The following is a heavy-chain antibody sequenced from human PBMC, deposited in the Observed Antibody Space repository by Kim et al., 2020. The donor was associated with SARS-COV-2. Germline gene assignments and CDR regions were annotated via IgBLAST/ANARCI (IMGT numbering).Heavy chain of an antibody. J-gene: IGHJ4*02. D-gene: IGHD3-22*01. CDR2: IWYDGSNK. CDR1: GFTFSNYG. Sequence: GGSLRLSCAASGFTFSNYGMHWVRQAPGKGLEWVAGIWYDGSNKYYADSVKGRFTISRDNSKNTLYLQMNSLRAEDTAVYYCARGYYYDSSGYFDSWGQGTPGTVSS. CDR3: ARGYYYDSSGYFDS. V-gene: IGHV3-33*01.